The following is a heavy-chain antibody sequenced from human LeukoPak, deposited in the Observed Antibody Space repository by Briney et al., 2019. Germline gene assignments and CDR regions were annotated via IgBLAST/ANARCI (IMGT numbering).Heavy chain of an antibody. CDR3: AKAQSNYCDSSGYYY. J-gene: IGHJ4*02. V-gene: IGHV3-23*01. Sequence: GGSLRLSCAASGFTFSSYAMSWVRQAPGKGLEWVSAISGSGGSTYYADSVKGRFTISRDNSKNTLYLQMNSLRAEDTAVYYCAKAQSNYCDSSGYYYWGQGTLVTVSS. D-gene: IGHD3-22*01. CDR1: GFTFSSYA. CDR2: ISGSGGST.